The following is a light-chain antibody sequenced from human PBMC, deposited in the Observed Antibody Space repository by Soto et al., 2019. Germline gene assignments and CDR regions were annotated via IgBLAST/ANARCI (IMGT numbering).Light chain of an antibody. CDR2: ASS. Sequence: DIQMTQSPSSLSASVGDRVTITCRASLSISSHLNWYRQKPGKAPKLLIYASSILQSGVPSRFSGSVSVTDFTLTISGLQVEYFATYYCQQSYSTPFTFVPGTKVDI. CDR3: QQSYSTPFT. CDR1: LSISSH. V-gene: IGKV1-39*01. J-gene: IGKJ3*01.